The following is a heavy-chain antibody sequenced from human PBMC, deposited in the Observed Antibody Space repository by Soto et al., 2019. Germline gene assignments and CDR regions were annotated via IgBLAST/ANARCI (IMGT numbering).Heavy chain of an antibody. V-gene: IGHV1-69*19. CDR2: IIPIFRTA. D-gene: IGHD2-2*01. CDR1: GDSFGGNT. Sequence: QAQLVQSGAEVKKRGSSVKVSCKAPGDSFGGNTFNWVRQAPGRGLEWMGGIIPIFRTANYAQRFQGRLTITADDLTTTVYMDLNSLKSEDTAVYYCARGAEGPADYNWFDLWGQGTLVTVS. CDR3: ARGAEGPADYNWFDL. J-gene: IGHJ5*02.